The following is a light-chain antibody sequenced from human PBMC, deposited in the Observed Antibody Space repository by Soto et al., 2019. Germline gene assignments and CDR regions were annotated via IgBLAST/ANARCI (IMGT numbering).Light chain of an antibody. Sequence: EIVMTQSPATLSVSLGERVTLSCRASQSVSSYLAWYQQKPGQAPRLLISDASTRATDIPDRFSGSGSGTDVTLTTSSLQSTDLAVYYCLQYSTWPPLYTFGQGTKLEIK. CDR3: LQYSTWPPLYT. CDR1: QSVSSY. V-gene: IGKV3-15*01. CDR2: DAS. J-gene: IGKJ2*01.